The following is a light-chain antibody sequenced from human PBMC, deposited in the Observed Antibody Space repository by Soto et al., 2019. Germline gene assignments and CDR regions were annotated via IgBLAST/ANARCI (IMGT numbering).Light chain of an antibody. CDR3: SSSARSSGA. J-gene: IGLJ1*01. Sequence: TRRSVGGYNYVSWYQQHPGKAPQHMIYDVSKRPSGVSNRFSGSKSGNTASLTISGFQAENKAEYSSSSSARSSGAFGPVSKVPVL. CDR2: DVS. CDR1: RRSVGGYNY. V-gene: IGLV2-14*04.